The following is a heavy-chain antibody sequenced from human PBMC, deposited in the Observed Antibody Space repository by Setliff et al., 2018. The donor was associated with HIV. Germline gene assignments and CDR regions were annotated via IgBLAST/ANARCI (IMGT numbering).Heavy chain of an antibody. V-gene: IGHV1-2*02. CDR2: INPKSGDT. CDR1: GYTFTGYY. CDR3: ARDLRVIGSFDY. Sequence: ASVKVSCKTSGYTFTGYYIHWVRQAPGQGLEWMGWINPKSGDTNFAQKLQGRVTKTRDTSISTAYMELSRLRSDDTAVYFCARDLRVIGSFDYWGQGTLVTVSS. J-gene: IGHJ4*02. D-gene: IGHD3-16*02.